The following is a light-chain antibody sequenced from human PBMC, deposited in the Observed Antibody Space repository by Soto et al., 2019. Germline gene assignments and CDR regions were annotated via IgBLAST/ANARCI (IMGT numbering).Light chain of an antibody. CDR3: QQYSSYSAWT. CDR2: KAS. V-gene: IGKV1-5*03. J-gene: IGKJ1*01. CDR1: EGISTW. Sequence: DIQMTQSPSSVSASVGDRVTIICRASEGISTWLAWYQQKPGKAPKLLIYKASTLKSGVPSRFSGSGSGTEFTLTIRSLQPDDIATYYCQQYSSYSAWTFGEGTKVDIK.